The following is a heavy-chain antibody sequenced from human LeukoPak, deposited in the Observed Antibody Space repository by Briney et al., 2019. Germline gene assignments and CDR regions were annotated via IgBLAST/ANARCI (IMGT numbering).Heavy chain of an antibody. CDR2: IYYSGST. CDR1: GGSISSSIYY. D-gene: IGHD2-2*01. Sequence: SETLSLTCTVSGGSISSSIYYWGWIRQPPGKGLEWIGNIYYSGSTYYTPSLQSRVTISVDTSKNQFSLKLSSVTAADTAVYYCARGLCSSTSCTYYYYMDVWGKGTTVTVSS. CDR3: ARGLCSSTSCTYYYYMDV. V-gene: IGHV4-39*01. J-gene: IGHJ6*03.